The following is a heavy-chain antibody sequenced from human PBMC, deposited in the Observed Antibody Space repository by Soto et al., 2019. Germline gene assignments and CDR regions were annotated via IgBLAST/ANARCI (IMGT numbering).Heavy chain of an antibody. Sequence: VVSLRLSCSSSVFTFSSYGIHLFLQAPVNWLEWVAVIWYDVSNKYYADSVKGRFTISRYNSKNTLYLQMNSLRAEDTAVYYCARAGGRDGYNLDYYGMEVWGKGNTVNVSS. D-gene: IGHD5-12*01. CDR2: IWYDVSNK. CDR3: ARAGGRDGYNLDYYGMEV. J-gene: IGHJ6*04. V-gene: IGHV3-33*01. CDR1: VFTFSSYG.